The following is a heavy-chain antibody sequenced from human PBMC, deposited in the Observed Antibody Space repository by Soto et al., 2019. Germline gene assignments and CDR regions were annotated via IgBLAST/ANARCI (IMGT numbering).Heavy chain of an antibody. CDR2: INAGNGNT. Sequence: ASVKVSCKAIGYSFTRHYMHWVRQAPGQRLEWMGWINAGNGNTKYSQKFQGRVTITRDTSASTAYMELSSLGSEDTAVYYCARSIVVVTALDYWGQGTLVTVSS. V-gene: IGHV1-3*01. D-gene: IGHD2-21*02. CDR3: ARSIVVVTALDY. J-gene: IGHJ4*02. CDR1: GYSFTRHY.